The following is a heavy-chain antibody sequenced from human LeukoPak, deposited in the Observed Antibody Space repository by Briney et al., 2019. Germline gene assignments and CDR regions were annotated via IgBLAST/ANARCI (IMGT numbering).Heavy chain of an antibody. CDR2: ISGSSSYI. D-gene: IGHD2-8*01. Sequence: PGGSLRLSXAASGFTFSSYAMSWVRQAPGKGLEWVSAISGSSSYIYHADSVKGRFTISRDNAKKSLYLQMNRLRAEDTAVYYCARGTRDCTNGVCFAFDIWGQGTMVTVSS. CDR3: ARGTRDCTNGVCFAFDI. J-gene: IGHJ3*02. CDR1: GFTFSSYA. V-gene: IGHV3-21*01.